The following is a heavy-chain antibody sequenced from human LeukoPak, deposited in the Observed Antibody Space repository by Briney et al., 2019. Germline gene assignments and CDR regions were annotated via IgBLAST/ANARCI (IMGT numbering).Heavy chain of an antibody. CDR2: IYYSGST. CDR1: GGSISVS. D-gene: IGHD3-16*02. J-gene: IGHJ4*02. V-gene: IGHV4-59*11. Sequence: SETLSLSSVDPGGSISVSNGCSGPQPPGKGLEWIGYIYYSGSTNYNPSLKSRVTISVDTSKNQFSLKLSSVTAADTAVYYCARVALDVLGELSLYCKAQVDYFEYWVQGTLVTVSS. CDR3: ARVALDVLGELSLYCKAQVDYFEY.